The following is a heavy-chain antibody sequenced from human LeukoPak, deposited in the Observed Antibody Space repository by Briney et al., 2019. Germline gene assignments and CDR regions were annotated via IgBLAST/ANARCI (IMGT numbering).Heavy chain of an antibody. CDR3: ARMDGSNWTFDY. J-gene: IGHJ4*02. D-gene: IGHD6-13*01. CDR1: GYTFTSYG. Sequence: ASVKVSCKASGYTFTSYGISWVRQAPGQGLEWMGWISAYNGNTNYAQKLQGRVTMTTDTSTSTAYMELSSVTAADTAVYYCARMDGSNWTFDYWGQGTLVTVSS. CDR2: ISAYNGNT. V-gene: IGHV1-18*01.